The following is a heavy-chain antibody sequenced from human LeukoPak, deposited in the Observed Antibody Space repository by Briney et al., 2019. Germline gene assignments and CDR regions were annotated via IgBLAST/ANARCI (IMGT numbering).Heavy chain of an antibody. CDR1: GGSISSYY. D-gene: IGHD1-26*01. CDR3: ARGEVGSYYDY. J-gene: IGHJ4*02. Sequence: SETLSLTCTVSGGSISSYYWSWIRQPPGKGLEWIGYIFYSGSTNYNPSLKSRVTISVDTSRNRFSLKLSSVTAADTAVYYCARGEVGSYYDYWGQGTLVTVSS. V-gene: IGHV4-59*01. CDR2: IFYSGST.